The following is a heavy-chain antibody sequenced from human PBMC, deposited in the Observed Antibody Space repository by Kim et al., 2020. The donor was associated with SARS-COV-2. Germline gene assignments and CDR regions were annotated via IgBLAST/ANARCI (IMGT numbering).Heavy chain of an antibody. J-gene: IGHJ4*02. D-gene: IGHD2-21*01. Sequence: SETLSLTCNVSSDSMSSYYWRWIRQVPGKGLEWIAYIFYDGSTKYNPSLKSRVTLSWDKYRKQFSLHLTTVIDADTAADYCSRSEGRAIWHQVDYWGLG. V-gene: IGHV4-59*01. CDR3: SRSEGRAIWHQVDY. CDR1: SDSMSSYY. CDR2: IFYDGST.